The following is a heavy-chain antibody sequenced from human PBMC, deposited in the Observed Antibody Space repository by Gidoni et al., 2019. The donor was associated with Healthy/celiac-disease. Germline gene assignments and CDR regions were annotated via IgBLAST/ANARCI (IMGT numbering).Heavy chain of an antibody. Sequence: QVQLQESGPGLVTPSETLSLTCTVSGYSISSGYYWGWLRQPPGKGLEWIGSIYHSGSTYYNPSLKSRVTISVDTSKNQFSLKLSSVTAADTAVYYCARARYSSSWYAGSYNWFDPWGQGTLVTVSS. CDR2: IYHSGST. CDR1: GYSISSGYY. J-gene: IGHJ5*02. V-gene: IGHV4-38-2*02. D-gene: IGHD6-13*01. CDR3: ARARYSSSWYAGSYNWFDP.